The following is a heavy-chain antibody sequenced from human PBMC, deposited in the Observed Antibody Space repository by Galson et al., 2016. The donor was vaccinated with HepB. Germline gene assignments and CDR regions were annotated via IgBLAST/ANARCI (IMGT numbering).Heavy chain of an antibody. CDR3: ARQYRGDPSDS. CDR2: IFHSGTV. Sequence: SETLSLTCAVSGGSISSSDWWTWVRQPPGQGLEWNGQIFHSGTVNYTPSLASPVTKPVDTSNNHFSLRLTSVTAADTALYYCARQYRGDPSDSWGQGTLVIVSS. D-gene: IGHD5-12*01. J-gene: IGHJ4*02. CDR1: GGSISSSDW. V-gene: IGHV4-4*02.